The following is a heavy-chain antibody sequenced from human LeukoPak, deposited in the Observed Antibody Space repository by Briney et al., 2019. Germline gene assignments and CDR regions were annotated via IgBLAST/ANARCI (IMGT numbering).Heavy chain of an antibody. D-gene: IGHD4/OR15-4a*01. CDR1: GGSLRNYY. Sequence: SETLSLTCSVSGGSLRNYYWSWIRQPAGKGLEWVGRIYTSGDTNYNPSLNSRVSMSVDTSKKQLSLILRSVTAADTAVYFCARGPSFVDESGDNYPYLQYWGQGILVTVSS. CDR2: IYTSGDT. J-gene: IGHJ4*02. V-gene: IGHV4-4*07. CDR3: ARGPSFVDESGDNYPYLQY.